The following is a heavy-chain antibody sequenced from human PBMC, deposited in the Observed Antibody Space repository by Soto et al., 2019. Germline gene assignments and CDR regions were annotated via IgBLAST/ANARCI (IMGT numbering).Heavy chain of an antibody. V-gene: IGHV3-30*03. J-gene: IGHJ4*02. CDR3: ASERGYCSSTSCYATPFDY. Sequence: TGGSRRLSCAASGFTFSNDGMHWVRQAPGKGLEWVAVISYDGSNKYYGDSVKGRFTISRDNSKNTVHLQMNSLRDEDTAVYYCASERGYCSSTSCYATPFDYWGQGTLVPVSS. CDR2: ISYDGSNK. CDR1: GFTFSNDG. D-gene: IGHD2-2*01.